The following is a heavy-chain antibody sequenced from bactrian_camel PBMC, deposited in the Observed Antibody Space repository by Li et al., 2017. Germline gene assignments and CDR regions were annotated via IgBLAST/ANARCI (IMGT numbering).Heavy chain of an antibody. V-gene: IGHV3S53*01. J-gene: IGHJ4*01. Sequence: HVQLVESGGGSVQAGESLRFSCAAPGCERATICMGWFRQAPGKEREQVASIDSDGPTFYEDSVKGRFTISRDSAKNAVYLQMTSLKPEDTAVYYCASEATDWVHPLYRRRCAGQGTQVTVS. CDR2: IDSDGPT. CDR1: GCERATIC. D-gene: IGHD3*01.